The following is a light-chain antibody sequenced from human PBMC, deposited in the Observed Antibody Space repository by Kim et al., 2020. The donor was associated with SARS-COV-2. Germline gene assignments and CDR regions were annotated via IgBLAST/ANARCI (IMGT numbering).Light chain of an antibody. CDR1: SSDLGDNKY. CDR3: SSSRSSSTV. J-gene: IGLJ3*02. Sequence: QSALTQPGSVSGSPGQSIIISCTGSSSDLGDNKYVSWYQQHPGKAPKLMIFDVNNRPSGVSDRFSGSKSGNTASLIISGLQAEDEADYYCSSSRSSSTVFGGGTKLTVL. CDR2: DVN. V-gene: IGLV2-14*03.